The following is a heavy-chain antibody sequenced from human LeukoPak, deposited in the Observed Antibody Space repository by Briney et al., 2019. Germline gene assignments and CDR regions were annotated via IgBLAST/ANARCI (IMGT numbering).Heavy chain of an antibody. D-gene: IGHD3-9*01. CDR3: AKDPTSVGGRHDWLLDS. Sequence: GGSLRLSCAASGFTFSSFGIHWVRQAPGKGLEWVSTIGFGDDSAYYADSVKGRFTISRDNSKNTLYLQMNYLRAEDTAVYYCAKDPTSVGGRHDWLLDSWGQGTLVTVSS. CDR1: GFTFSSFG. CDR2: IGFGDDSA. J-gene: IGHJ5*02. V-gene: IGHV3-23*01.